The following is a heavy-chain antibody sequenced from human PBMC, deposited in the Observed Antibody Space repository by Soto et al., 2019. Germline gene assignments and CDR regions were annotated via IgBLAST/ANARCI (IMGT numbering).Heavy chain of an antibody. J-gene: IGHJ3*02. CDR1: GYTFTSYG. D-gene: IGHD6-19*01. V-gene: IGHV1-18*01. CDR3: VAGSGWLHGAFDN. Sequence: QVQLVQSGAEVKKPGASVKVSCKASGYTFTSYGISWVRQAPGQGLEWLGWISAYNGNTNYAQKLQDGVTMTTDTSTSTAYIERRRLRSDDTAVYYCVAGSGWLHGAFDNWGQGTMVTVSS. CDR2: ISAYNGNT.